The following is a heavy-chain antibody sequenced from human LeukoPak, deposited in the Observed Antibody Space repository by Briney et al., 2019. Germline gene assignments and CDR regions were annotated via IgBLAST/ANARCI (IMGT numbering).Heavy chain of an antibody. CDR2: ISVRSNYR. V-gene: IGHV3-21*01. CDR1: GYTFSDFS. D-gene: IGHD3-22*01. Sequence: KPGGSLTLSCAASGYTFSDFSVNWVRQAPGKGLEWVSSISVRSNYRYHADSVRGRFTISRDDARDSLFLQMNSLRAEDTAVYFCVRLRRNNDRSGYYYYYDYWGQGTLVTVSS. CDR3: VRLRRNNDRSGYYYYYDY. J-gene: IGHJ4*02.